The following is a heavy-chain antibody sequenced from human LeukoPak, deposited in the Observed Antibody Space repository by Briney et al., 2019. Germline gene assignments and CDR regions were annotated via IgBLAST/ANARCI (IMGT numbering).Heavy chain of an antibody. CDR3: AKGRTEPNSVPAGAYSSSWSPYYFDY. D-gene: IGHD6-13*01. Sequence: GGSLRLSCAGSGFTFSAYTINWVRQAPGKWLEWVSAISGSGGSTYYADSVKGRFTISRDNSKNTLYLQMNSLRAEDTAVYYCAKGRTEPNSVPAGAYSSSWSPYYFDYWGQGTLVTVSS. J-gene: IGHJ4*02. CDR1: GFTFSAYT. V-gene: IGHV3-23*01. CDR2: ISGSGGST.